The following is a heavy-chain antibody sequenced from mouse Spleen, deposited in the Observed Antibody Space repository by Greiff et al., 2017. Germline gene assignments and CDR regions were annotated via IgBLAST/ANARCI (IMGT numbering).Heavy chain of an antibody. CDR3: ARSLYYGNYGGYAMDY. J-gene: IGHJ4*01. D-gene: IGHD2-1*01. CDR2: ISSGSSTI. V-gene: IGHV5-17*01. Sequence: EVQRVESGGGLVKPGGSLTLSCAASGFTFSDYGMHWVRQAPEKGLEWVAYISSGSSTIYYADTVKGRFTISRDNAKNTLFLQMTSLRSEDTAMYYCARSLYYGNYGGYAMDYWGQGTSVTVSS. CDR1: GFTFSDYG.